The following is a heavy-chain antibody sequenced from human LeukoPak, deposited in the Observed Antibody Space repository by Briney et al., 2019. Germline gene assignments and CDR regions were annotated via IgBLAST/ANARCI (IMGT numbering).Heavy chain of an antibody. CDR2: IYYSGST. J-gene: IGHJ6*03. D-gene: IGHD6-19*01. CDR3: ARVAVAGTRYYYMDV. CDR1: GGSISSYY. V-gene: IGHV4-59*01. Sequence: SETLSLTCTVSGGSISSYYWSWIRQPPGKGLEWIGYIYYSGSTNYNPSLKSRVTISVDTSKNQFSLKLSSVTAADTAVYYCARVAVAGTRYYYMDVWGKGTTVTVSS.